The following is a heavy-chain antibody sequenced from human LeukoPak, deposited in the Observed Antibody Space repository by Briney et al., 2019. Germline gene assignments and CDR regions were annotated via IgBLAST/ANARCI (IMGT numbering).Heavy chain of an antibody. CDR2: INPSGGST. V-gene: IGHV1-46*01. J-gene: IGHJ4*02. CDR1: GYTFTDYY. CDR3: AREMNEYSYGPLFDY. Sequence: ASVKVSCEASGYTFTDYYMHWVRQAPGQGLEWMGRINPSGGSTTYAEKFQGRVTLTRDTSTSIVYMELSSLRSEDTAVYYCAREMNEYSYGPLFDYWGQGTLVTVSS. D-gene: IGHD5-18*01.